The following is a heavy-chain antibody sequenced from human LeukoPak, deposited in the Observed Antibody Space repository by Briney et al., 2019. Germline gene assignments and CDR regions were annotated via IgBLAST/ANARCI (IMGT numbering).Heavy chain of an antibody. D-gene: IGHD3-9*01. J-gene: IGHJ4*02. V-gene: IGHV1-46*04. CDR3: ASEIPQTGYYNY. Sequence: ASVKVSCKASGYIFSNHYIHWVRQAPGQGLEWMGVINPNGISTNYAQMLQGRVTITRGTSTNTDYMELSSLISEDTAVYFCASEIPQTGYYNYWGQGTLVTASS. CDR2: INPNGIST. CDR1: GYIFSNHY.